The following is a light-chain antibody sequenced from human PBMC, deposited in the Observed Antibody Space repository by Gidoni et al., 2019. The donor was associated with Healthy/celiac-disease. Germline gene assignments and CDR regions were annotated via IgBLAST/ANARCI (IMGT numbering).Light chain of an antibody. CDR1: QSLLHSNGYNY. CDR3: MQALQTPT. V-gene: IGKV2-28*01. J-gene: IGKJ4*01. Sequence: DIVMTQSPLSLPVTPGEPASIPCRSSQSLLHSNGYNYLDWYLQKPGQSPQLRIYLGSNRASGFPDSFSGSGSGTDFTLKISRVEAEDVGVYYCMQALQTPTFGGGTKVEIK. CDR2: LGS.